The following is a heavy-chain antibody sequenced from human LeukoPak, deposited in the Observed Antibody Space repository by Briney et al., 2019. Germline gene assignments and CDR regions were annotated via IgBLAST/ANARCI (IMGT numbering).Heavy chain of an antibody. CDR3: ARHLGFPPYYYGSGTIGENWFDP. Sequence: TPSETLSLTCSVSSGSIITNTSYWGWIRQPPGKGLEWIGSSYYTGSTHHNPSLKSRVIISVDTSKNEFSLKLSSVTAADTAVYYCARHLGFPPYYYGSGTIGENWFDPWGQGTLVTVSS. D-gene: IGHD3-10*01. V-gene: IGHV4-39*01. CDR2: SYYTGST. CDR1: SGSIITNTSY. J-gene: IGHJ5*02.